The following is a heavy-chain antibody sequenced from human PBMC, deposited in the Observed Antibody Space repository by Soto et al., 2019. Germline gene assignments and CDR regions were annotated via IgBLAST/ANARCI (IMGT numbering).Heavy chain of an antibody. V-gene: IGHV3-23*01. J-gene: IGHJ4*02. CDR1: GFTFSSYA. CDR2: ISGSGGST. D-gene: IGHD2-2*01. Sequence: EVQLLESGGGLVQPGGSLRLSCAASGFTFSSYAMSWVRQAPGKGLEWVSAISGSGGSTYYADSVKGRFTISRDTSKNTLYLQMNSLRAEDTAVYYCAKSNRYCSSTSCYVPLYYFDYWGQGTLVTVSS. CDR3: AKSNRYCSSTSCYVPLYYFDY.